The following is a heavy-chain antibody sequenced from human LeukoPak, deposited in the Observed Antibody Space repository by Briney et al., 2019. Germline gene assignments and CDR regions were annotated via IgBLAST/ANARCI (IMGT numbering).Heavy chain of an antibody. D-gene: IGHD2-2*01. CDR3: ARDRADIVVVPAARDYYYYGMDV. Sequence: ASGKGSCKASGYTFTSYGISWVRQAPGQGLEWMGWISAYNGNTNYAQKLQGRVTMTTDTSTSTAYMELRSLRSDDTAVYYCARDRADIVVVPAARDYYYYGMDVWGQGTTVTVSS. CDR2: ISAYNGNT. J-gene: IGHJ6*02. CDR1: GYTFTSYG. V-gene: IGHV1-18*01.